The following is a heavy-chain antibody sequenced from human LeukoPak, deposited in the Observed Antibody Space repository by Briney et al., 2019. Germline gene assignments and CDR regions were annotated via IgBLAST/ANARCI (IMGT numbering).Heavy chain of an antibody. Sequence: GGSLRLSCAASGFTFSSYWMHWVRQAPGKGLEWVSGLSASGGLTYYSDSVKGRFTISRDNSKNTLYLQMNSLRADDTAVYYCAKGGSSYSEMDYWGQGTLVTVSS. J-gene: IGHJ4*02. D-gene: IGHD4-11*01. CDR2: LSASGGLT. V-gene: IGHV3-23*01. CDR1: GFTFSSYW. CDR3: AKGGSSYSEMDY.